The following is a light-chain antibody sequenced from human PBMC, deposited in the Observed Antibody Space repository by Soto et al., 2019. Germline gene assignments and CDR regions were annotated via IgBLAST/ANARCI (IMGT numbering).Light chain of an antibody. CDR3: QSYDSSLSGSRV. V-gene: IGLV1-40*01. CDR1: SSNIGAGYD. Sequence: QSALTQPPXVSGAPGQRVTIPCTGSSSNIGAGYDVHWYQQLPGTAPKLLIYGNSNRPSGVPDRFSGSKSGTSASLAITGLQAEDGADYYCQSYDSSLSGSRVFGTGTKVTVL. CDR2: GNS. J-gene: IGLJ1*01.